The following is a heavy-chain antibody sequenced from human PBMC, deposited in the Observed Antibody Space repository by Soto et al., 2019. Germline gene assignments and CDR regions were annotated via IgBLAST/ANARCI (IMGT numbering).Heavy chain of an antibody. Sequence: SETLSLTCTVSGGSISSYYWSWIRQPPGKGLEWIGYIYYSGSTNYNPSLKSRVTISVDTSKNQFSLKLSSVTAADTAVYYCARYSGYDWDYYYYYYMDVWGKGTTVTVSS. V-gene: IGHV4-59*01. CDR1: GGSISSYY. D-gene: IGHD5-12*01. J-gene: IGHJ6*03. CDR2: IYYSGST. CDR3: ARYSGYDWDYYYYYYMDV.